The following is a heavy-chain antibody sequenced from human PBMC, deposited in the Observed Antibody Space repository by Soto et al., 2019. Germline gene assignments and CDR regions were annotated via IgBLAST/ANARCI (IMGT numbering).Heavy chain of an antibody. CDR1: GFTFSSYG. V-gene: IGHV3-30*18. Sequence: GGSLRLSCAASGFTFSSYGMHWVRQAPGKGLEWVAVISYDGGNKYYADSVKGRFTISRDNSKNTLYLQMNSLRAEDTAVYYCAKDRVAAAGLFDYWGQGTLVTVSS. CDR3: AKDRVAAAGLFDY. CDR2: ISYDGGNK. J-gene: IGHJ4*02. D-gene: IGHD6-13*01.